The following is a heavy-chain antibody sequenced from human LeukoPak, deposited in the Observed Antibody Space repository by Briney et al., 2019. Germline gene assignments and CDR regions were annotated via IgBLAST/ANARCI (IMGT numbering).Heavy chain of an antibody. CDR1: GGSIRSSSYF. J-gene: IGHJ4*02. Sequence: PSETLSLTCIVSGGSIRSSSYFWDWTRQSPGKGLEWIGTIYYSGKTYYNPSLKSRVSISVDTSKNQFSLKLSSVTAADTAVYYCASRYGSGSYIDYWGQGTLVTVSS. CDR3: ASRYGSGSYIDY. CDR2: IYYSGKT. D-gene: IGHD3-10*01. V-gene: IGHV4-39*01.